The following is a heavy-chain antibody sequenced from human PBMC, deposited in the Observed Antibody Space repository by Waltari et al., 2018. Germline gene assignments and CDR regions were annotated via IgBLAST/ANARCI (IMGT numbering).Heavy chain of an antibody. CDR3: ARQGKTVGYNLGSAFDI. J-gene: IGHJ3*02. CDR1: GYSFPSYW. D-gene: IGHD5-12*01. V-gene: IGHV5-51*01. Sequence: VQLVQSGAAVKKPGESLKISCKGSGYSFPSYWIGWVRQVPGQGLEWMGNIYPGDSDTRYSPSFQGQVTISADKSISTAYLQWSSLKASDTAMYYCARQGKTVGYNLGSAFDIWGQGTMVTVSS. CDR2: IYPGDSDT.